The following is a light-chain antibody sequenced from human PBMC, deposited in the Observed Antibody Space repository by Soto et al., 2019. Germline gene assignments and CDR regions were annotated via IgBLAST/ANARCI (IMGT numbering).Light chain of an antibody. CDR3: QQRTTWPLT. Sequence: EIVLTQSPATLSLSPGVRATLSCRASQSVSSYLAWYQQKPGQAPRLLIYDTSNRATGIPARFSGSGSGTDFTLTISSLEPEDSAVYYCQQRTTWPLTFGGGTKVEIK. CDR2: DTS. CDR1: QSVSSY. J-gene: IGKJ4*01. V-gene: IGKV3-11*01.